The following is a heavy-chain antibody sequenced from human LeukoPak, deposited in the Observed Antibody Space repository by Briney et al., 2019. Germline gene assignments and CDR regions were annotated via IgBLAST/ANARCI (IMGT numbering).Heavy chain of an antibody. CDR1: GYTFTGYY. V-gene: IGHV1-2*02. Sequence: ASAKISCKASGYTFTGYYMHWVRQAPGQGLEWMGWINPNSGGTNYAQKFQGRVTMTTDTSISTAYMELSRLRSDDTAVYYCARNTRSGNNWFDPWGQGTLVTVSS. J-gene: IGHJ5*02. CDR3: ARNTRSGNNWFDP. CDR2: INPNSGGT. D-gene: IGHD6-19*01.